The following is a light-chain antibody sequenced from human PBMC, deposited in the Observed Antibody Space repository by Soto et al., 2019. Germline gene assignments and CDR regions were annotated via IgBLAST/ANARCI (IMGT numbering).Light chain of an antibody. Sequence: VRPRPPSGAAAAGGEVTLSCSGSSSNIGVTSVSWYQQPPEAAPKLLIYENDKRPSGIPDRFSGSKSGTSATLGITGLQTGDEADYYCGTWGSSLTADVFGTGTKVTVL. CDR3: GTWGSSLTADV. V-gene: IGLV1-51*02. CDR2: END. CDR1: SSNIGVTS. J-gene: IGLJ1*01.